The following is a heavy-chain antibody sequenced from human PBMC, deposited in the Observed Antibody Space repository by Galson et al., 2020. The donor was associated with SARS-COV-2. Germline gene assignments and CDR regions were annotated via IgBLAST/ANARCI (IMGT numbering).Heavy chain of an antibody. CDR3: ARVYDFWNGSPSYIDS. CDR2: ISDSGST. J-gene: IGHJ4*02. Sequence: ETSETLSLTCTVSRGSISGFYWNWIRQPPGKGLEWIGYISDSGSTNYNPYLTNRLTISVDMSRKQFSLKLTSVTAADTAVYYCARVYDFWNGSPSYIDSWGQGTLVTVSS. CDR1: RGSISGFY. D-gene: IGHD3-3*01. V-gene: IGHV4-59*01.